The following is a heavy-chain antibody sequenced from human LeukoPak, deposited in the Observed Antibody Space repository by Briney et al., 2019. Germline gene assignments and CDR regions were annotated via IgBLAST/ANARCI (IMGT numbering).Heavy chain of an antibody. Sequence: PSETLSLTCTASGCSISSYYWSWIRQPPGKGLEWIGDIYYSGSTNYNPSLKSRVTISVDTSKNQFSLKLSSVTAADTAVYYCARANDYGSGSYLLDYWGQGTLVTVSS. CDR2: IYYSGST. CDR1: GCSISSYY. V-gene: IGHV4-59*01. J-gene: IGHJ4*02. D-gene: IGHD3-10*01. CDR3: ARANDYGSGSYLLDY.